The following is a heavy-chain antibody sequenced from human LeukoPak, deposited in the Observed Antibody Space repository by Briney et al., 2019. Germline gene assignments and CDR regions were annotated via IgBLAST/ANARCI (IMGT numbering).Heavy chain of an antibody. V-gene: IGHV1-8*01. Sequence: ASVKVSCKASGYTFTSYDINWVRQATGQGLEWMGWMNPNSGNTGYAQKFQGRVTITADESTSTAYMELSSLRSEDTAVYYCARDSFPRSSSWYYYYYGMDVWGQGTTVTVSS. CDR2: MNPNSGNT. D-gene: IGHD6-13*01. J-gene: IGHJ6*02. CDR1: GYTFTSYD. CDR3: ARDSFPRSSSWYYYYYGMDV.